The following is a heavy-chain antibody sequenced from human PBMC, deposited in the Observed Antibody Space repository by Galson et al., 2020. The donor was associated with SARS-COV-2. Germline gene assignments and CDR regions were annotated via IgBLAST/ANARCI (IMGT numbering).Heavy chain of an antibody. J-gene: IGHJ5*02. V-gene: IGHV4-39*07. CDR3: ARDATSSGWFNWFDP. CDR1: GGSISSTSSL. Sequence: SETLSLTCSVSGGSISSTSSLWGWIRQPPGKGLEWIGSIYNTGSTHYNPSLESRATISVDTSKNHFSLKLSSVTAADTAVYYCARDATSSGWFNWFDPWGRGTLVTVSS. D-gene: IGHD6-19*01. CDR2: IYNTGST.